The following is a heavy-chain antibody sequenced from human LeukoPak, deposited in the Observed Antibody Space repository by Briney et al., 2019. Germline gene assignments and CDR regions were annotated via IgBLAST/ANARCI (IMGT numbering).Heavy chain of an antibody. CDR3: AKASVWTMVRVVSYFDE. V-gene: IGHV3-23*01. D-gene: IGHD3-10*01. Sequence: GSLRLSCAASGFTFSSYGMHWVRQAPGKGLEWVSGISGSGDNTWYGDSVKGRFTISRDNSKKTLDLQMHSLRAEDTAVYYCAKASVWTMVRVVSYFDEWGQGIQVTVSS. J-gene: IGHJ4*02. CDR1: GFTFSSYG. CDR2: ISGSGDNT.